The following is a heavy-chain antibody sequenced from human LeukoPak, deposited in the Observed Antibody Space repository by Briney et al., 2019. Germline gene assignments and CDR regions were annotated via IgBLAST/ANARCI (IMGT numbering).Heavy chain of an antibody. Sequence: PGGSLRLSCAASGFTFSGYNMNWVRQAPGKGLEWVSSISTSSSYIYYADSVKGRFTISRENSKNTLYLQMNSLRAEDTAVYYCAKGSYCSGGSCYPDYWGQGTLVTVSS. J-gene: IGHJ4*02. CDR3: AKGSYCSGGSCYPDY. V-gene: IGHV3-21*04. CDR2: ISTSSSYI. CDR1: GFTFSGYN. D-gene: IGHD2-15*01.